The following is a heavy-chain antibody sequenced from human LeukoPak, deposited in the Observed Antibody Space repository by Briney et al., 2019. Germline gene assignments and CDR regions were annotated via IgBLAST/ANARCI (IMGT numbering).Heavy chain of an antibody. V-gene: IGHV1-2*02. Sequence: ASVKVSRKASGYTLTGYYMHWVRQAPGQGLGWVGWINPNSGGTNYAQKFQGRVPMPRDTSISTAYMELSRLRSDNTSVYYCASGWSYPYYFDYWGQGTLVTVSS. CDR2: INPNSGGT. CDR3: ASGWSYPYYFDY. CDR1: GYTLTGYY. D-gene: IGHD1-26*01. J-gene: IGHJ4*02.